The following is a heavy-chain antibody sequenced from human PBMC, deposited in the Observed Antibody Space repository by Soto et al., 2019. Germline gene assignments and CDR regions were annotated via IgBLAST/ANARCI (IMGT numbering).Heavy chain of an antibody. Sequence: ASVKVSCKASGYTFTSYDIHWVRQAPGQGLEGMGWMNPNSGNTGFAQKFQGRVTMTRNTSISTAYMELSSLRSEDTAVYYCATGGAGLDWFDPWGQGTLVTVSS. CDR2: MNPNSGNT. CDR1: GYTFTSYD. J-gene: IGHJ5*02. D-gene: IGHD6-19*01. V-gene: IGHV1-8*01. CDR3: ATGGAGLDWFDP.